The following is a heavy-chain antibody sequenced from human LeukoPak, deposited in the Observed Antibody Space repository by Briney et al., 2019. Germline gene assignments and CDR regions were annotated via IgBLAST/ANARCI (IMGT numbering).Heavy chain of an antibody. J-gene: IGHJ3*02. Sequence: ASVKVACKASGYTFTNYYIHWVRQAPGQGLEWMGIINPSGSSTSYAQKFQGRVTMTRDTSTSTVYMELSSLRSEDTAVYYCAGGTTNTKGAFDMWGQGTMVTVSS. CDR2: INPSGSST. V-gene: IGHV1-46*01. D-gene: IGHD2-8*01. CDR1: GYTFTNYY. CDR3: AGGTTNTKGAFDM.